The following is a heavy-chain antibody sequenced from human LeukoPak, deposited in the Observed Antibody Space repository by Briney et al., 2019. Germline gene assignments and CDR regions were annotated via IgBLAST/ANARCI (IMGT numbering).Heavy chain of an antibody. Sequence: QPGGSLRLSCAASGVIFNQYWMSWVRQAPGKGLEWVANIKQDGSEKYYVDSVKGRFTISRDNAKNSLYLQMNSLRAEDTAVHYCAREYGSGSPMFDYWGQGTLVTVSS. CDR3: AREYGSGSPMFDY. V-gene: IGHV3-7*01. J-gene: IGHJ4*02. CDR1: GVIFNQYW. CDR2: IKQDGSEK. D-gene: IGHD3-10*01.